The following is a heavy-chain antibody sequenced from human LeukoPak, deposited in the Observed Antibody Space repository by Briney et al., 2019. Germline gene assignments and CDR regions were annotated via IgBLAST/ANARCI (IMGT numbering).Heavy chain of an antibody. J-gene: IGHJ4*02. CDR1: GYTFTSYG. Sequence: GASVKVSCKASGYTFTSYGISWVRQAPGQGLEWMGIINPSGGSTSYAQKFQGRVTMTRDTSTSTVYMELSSLRSEDTAVYYCARDGYYDSSGYSPGDYWGQGTLVTVSS. CDR3: ARDGYYDSSGYSPGDY. V-gene: IGHV1-46*01. CDR2: INPSGGST. D-gene: IGHD3-22*01.